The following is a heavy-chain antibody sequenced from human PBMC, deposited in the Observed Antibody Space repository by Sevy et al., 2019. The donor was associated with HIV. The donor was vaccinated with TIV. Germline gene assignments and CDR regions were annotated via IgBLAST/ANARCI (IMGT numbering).Heavy chain of an antibody. CDR2: ISGSGGST. D-gene: IGHD4-17*01. Sequence: GGSLRLSCAASGFTFSSYAMSWVRQAPGKGLEWVSAISGSGGSTYYADSVKGRFTISRDNSKNTLYLQMNSLRAEDTAVYYCAKEDTGTTNYYYYYGMDVWGQGTTVTVSS. J-gene: IGHJ6*02. CDR1: GFTFSSYA. V-gene: IGHV3-23*01. CDR3: AKEDTGTTNYYYYYGMDV.